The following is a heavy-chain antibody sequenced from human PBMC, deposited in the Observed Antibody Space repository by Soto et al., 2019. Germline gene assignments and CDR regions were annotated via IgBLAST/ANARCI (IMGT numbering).Heavy chain of an antibody. CDR1: GFTFSSYA. J-gene: IGHJ4*02. V-gene: IGHV3-30-3*01. D-gene: IGHD6-13*01. Sequence: GGSLRLSCAASGFTFSSYAMHWVRQAPGKGLEWVAVISYDGSNKYYADSVKGRFTISRDNSKNTLYLQMNSLRAEDTAVYYCAREAEYYFDYWGQGTLVTVSS. CDR2: ISYDGSNK. CDR3: AREAEYYFDY.